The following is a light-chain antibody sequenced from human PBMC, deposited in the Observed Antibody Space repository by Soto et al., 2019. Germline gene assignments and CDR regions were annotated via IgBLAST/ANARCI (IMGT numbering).Light chain of an antibody. Sequence: EIGLTQSPVQLSLSPGARVTLSCRASQNIRSFYIAWYQQKPGQAPRPVISGASSRATGIPYRFSGFGSVTDFTLTINTLEPEDFAVYYCQQYSDWPRTFGQGTKVDIK. CDR1: QNIRSFY. CDR3: QQYSDWPRT. V-gene: IGKV3-20*01. J-gene: IGKJ1*01. CDR2: GAS.